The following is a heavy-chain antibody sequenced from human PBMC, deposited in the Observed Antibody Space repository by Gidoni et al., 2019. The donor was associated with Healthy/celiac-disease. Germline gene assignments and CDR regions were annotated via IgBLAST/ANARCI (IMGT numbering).Heavy chain of an antibody. J-gene: IGHJ3*02. CDR1: GGSSSSGGYS. V-gene: IGHV4-30-2*01. CDR2: IYHSGST. CDR3: ARPYQGAFDI. Sequence: QLQLQESGSGLVKPSQTLSLTCAVSGGSSSSGGYSWSWIRQPPGKGLEWIGYIYHSGSTYYNPSLKSRVTISVDRSKNQFSLKLSSVTAADTAVYYCARPYQGAFDIWGQGTMVTVSS. D-gene: IGHD2-2*01.